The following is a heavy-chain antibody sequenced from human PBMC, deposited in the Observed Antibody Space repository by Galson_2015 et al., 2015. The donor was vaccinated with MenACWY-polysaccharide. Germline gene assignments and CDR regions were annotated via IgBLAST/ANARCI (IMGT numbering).Heavy chain of an antibody. CDR1: GYTFSSYA. CDR3: ARYTPGYSSGGSCEDLDY. D-gene: IGHD2-15*01. V-gene: IGHV1-3*01. Sequence: SVKVSCKASGYTFSSYAMHWVRQAPGQRLEWMGWINAGNGNTKYSQKFQGRVTITRDTSASTAYMELSSLRSEDTAVYYCARYTPGYSSGGSCEDLDYWGQGTLVTVSS. J-gene: IGHJ4*02. CDR2: INAGNGNT.